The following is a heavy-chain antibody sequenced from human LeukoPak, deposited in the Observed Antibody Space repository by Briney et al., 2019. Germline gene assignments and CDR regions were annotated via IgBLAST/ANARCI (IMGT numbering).Heavy chain of an antibody. V-gene: IGHV3-23*01. D-gene: IGHD3-10*01. CDR2: ISGSGGST. CDR1: GFTFSSYA. J-gene: IGHJ5*02. CDR3: AKGDPEYGSGSYPNWFDP. Sequence: GGSLRLSCAASGFTFSSYAMSWVRQAPGKGLEWVSAISGSGGSTYYADSVKGRFTISRDNSKDTLYLQMNSLRAEDTAVYYCAKGDPEYGSGSYPNWFDPWGQGTLVTVSS.